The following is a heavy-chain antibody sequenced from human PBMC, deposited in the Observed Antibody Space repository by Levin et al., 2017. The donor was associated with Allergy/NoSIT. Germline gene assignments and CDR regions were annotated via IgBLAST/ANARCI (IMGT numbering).Heavy chain of an antibody. V-gene: IGHV4-31*03. CDR2: IYYSGST. J-gene: IGHJ2*01. D-gene: IGHD3-10*01. CDR3: ARDMARWYFDL. CDR1: GGSISSGGYY. Sequence: SCTVSGGSISSGGYYWSWIRQHPGKGLEWIGYIYYSGSTYYNPSLKSRVTISVDTSKNQFSLKLSSVTAADTAVYYCARDMARWYFDLWGRGTLVTVSS.